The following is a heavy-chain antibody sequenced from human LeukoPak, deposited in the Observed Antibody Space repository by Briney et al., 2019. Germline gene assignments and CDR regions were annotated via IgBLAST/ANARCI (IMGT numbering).Heavy chain of an antibody. Sequence: SETLSLTCAVYGGSFSGYYWSWIRQPPGKGLEWIGEINHSGSTNYNPSLKSRVTIPVDTSKNQFSLKLSSVTAADTAIYYCARDFSSSSTVYYYYYMDVWGKGTTVTVSS. J-gene: IGHJ6*03. D-gene: IGHD6-6*01. CDR1: GGSFSGYY. CDR2: INHSGST. CDR3: ARDFSSSSTVYYYYYMDV. V-gene: IGHV4-34*01.